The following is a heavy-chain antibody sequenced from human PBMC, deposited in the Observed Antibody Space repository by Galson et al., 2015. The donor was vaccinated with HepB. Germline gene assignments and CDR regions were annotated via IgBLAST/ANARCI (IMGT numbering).Heavy chain of an antibody. D-gene: IGHD2-21*02. Sequence: SLRLYCAAPGFTFSSYSMNRVRQAPGKGLEWVSYISSDSRTIYYADSVKGRFTISRDNAENSLYLQMNSLRAEDTAVYYCGFLRGDDLKPLDYWGQGTRVTVSS. J-gene: IGHJ4*01. CDR3: GFLRGDDLKPLDY. V-gene: IGHV3-48*04. CDR2: ISSDSRTI. CDR1: GFTFSSYS.